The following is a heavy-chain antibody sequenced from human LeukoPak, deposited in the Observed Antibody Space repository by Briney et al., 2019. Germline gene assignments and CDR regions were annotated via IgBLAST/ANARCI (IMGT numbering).Heavy chain of an antibody. CDR3: AKSVVVITFRFDD. CDR2: IWYDGSNK. CDR1: GFTFSSYG. D-gene: IGHD2-15*01. Sequence: PGGSLRLSCAASGFTFSSYGMHWVRQAPGKGLEWVAVIWYDGSNKYYEDSVKGRFTISRDNSKNMVYLQMNNLRADDTAAYYCAKSVVVITFRFDDWGQGALVTVSS. V-gene: IGHV3-33*06. J-gene: IGHJ4*02.